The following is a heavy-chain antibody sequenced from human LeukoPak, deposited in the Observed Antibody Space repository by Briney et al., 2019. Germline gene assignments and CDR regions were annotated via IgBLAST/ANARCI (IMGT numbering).Heavy chain of an antibody. J-gene: IGHJ4*02. CDR2: INHSGST. Sequence: KPSETLSLTCAVYGGSFSGYYWGWIRQPPGKGLEWIGEINHSGSTNYNPSLKSRVTISVDTSKNQFSLKLSSVTAADTAVYYCARGKNNYFDYWGQGTLVTVSS. CDR3: ARGKNNYFDY. CDR1: GGSFSGYY. V-gene: IGHV4-34*01.